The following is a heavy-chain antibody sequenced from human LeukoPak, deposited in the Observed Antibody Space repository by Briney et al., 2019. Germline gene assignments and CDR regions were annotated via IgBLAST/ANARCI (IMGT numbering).Heavy chain of an antibody. V-gene: IGHV3-30*18. D-gene: IGHD5-12*01. CDR1: GFTFGSYG. J-gene: IGHJ4*02. Sequence: GGSLRLSCAASGFTFGSYGMHWVRQAPGKGLEWVAVISYDGSNKYYADSVKGRFTISRDNSKNALYLQMNSLRAEDTAVYYCAKGGYDSYYFDCWGQGTLVTVSS. CDR3: AKGGYDSYYFDC. CDR2: ISYDGSNK.